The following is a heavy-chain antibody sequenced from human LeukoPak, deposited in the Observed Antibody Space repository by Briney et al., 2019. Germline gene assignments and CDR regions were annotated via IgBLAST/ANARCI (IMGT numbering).Heavy chain of an antibody. V-gene: IGHV1-69*13. J-gene: IGHJ4*02. CDR2: ITPIFGAP. CDR1: GGTFNRYA. CDR3: ARDAAIHSNRDYYYLY. Sequence: ASVKVSCKASGGTFNRYAISWVRQAPGQGPQWMGAITPIFGAPNYAQRFQGRLKITADASTSTAYMELSRLTSDDTAIYYCARDAAIHSNRDYYYLYWGQGTLVTVSS. D-gene: IGHD3-22*01.